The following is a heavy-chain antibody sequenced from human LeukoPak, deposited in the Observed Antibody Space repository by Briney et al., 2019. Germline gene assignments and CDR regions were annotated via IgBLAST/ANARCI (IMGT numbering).Heavy chain of an antibody. CDR2: ISAYNGNT. D-gene: IGHD3-22*01. Sequence: ASVKVSCKASGYTFTSYGISWVRQAPGQGLEWMGWISAYNGNTNYAQKLQGRVTMTTDTSTSTAYMELRSLRSEDTAVYYCARADYTYYYDSSGYYDYWGQGTLVTVSS. J-gene: IGHJ4*02. CDR3: ARADYTYYYDSSGYYDY. V-gene: IGHV1-18*01. CDR1: GYTFTSYG.